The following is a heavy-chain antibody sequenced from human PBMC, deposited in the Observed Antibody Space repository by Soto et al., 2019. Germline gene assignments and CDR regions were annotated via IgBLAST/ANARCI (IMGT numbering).Heavy chain of an antibody. V-gene: IGHV1-18*01. J-gene: IGHJ3*02. CDR2: ISGYNGNT. Sequence: ASVKVSCKASGYTFTNYGISWVRQAPGQGLEWMGWISGYNGNTNYAQKLQGRVTMTTDTSTSTVYMELRSLRSDDTAVYYCARDRVGYCSGGSCAADTFNIWGQGTMVTVS. CDR1: GYTFTNYG. CDR3: ARDRVGYCSGGSCAADTFNI. D-gene: IGHD2-15*01.